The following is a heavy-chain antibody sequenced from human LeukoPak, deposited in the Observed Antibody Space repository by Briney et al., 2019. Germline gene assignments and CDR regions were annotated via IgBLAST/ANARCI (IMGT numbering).Heavy chain of an antibody. CDR2: IYYSGST. CDR3: ARETSSWLNAFDI. Sequence: SETLSLTCTVSGGSISSGGYYWSWIRQHPGKGLEWIGYIYYSGSTYYNPSLKSRVTISVDTSKNQFSLKLSSVTAADTAVYYRARETSSWLNAFDIWGQGTMVTVSS. CDR1: GGSISSGGYY. J-gene: IGHJ3*02. D-gene: IGHD6-13*01. V-gene: IGHV4-31*03.